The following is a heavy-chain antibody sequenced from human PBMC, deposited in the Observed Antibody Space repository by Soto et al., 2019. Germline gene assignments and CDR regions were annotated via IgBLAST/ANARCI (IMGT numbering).Heavy chain of an antibody. Sequence: EVQLLESGGGLVQPGGSLRLSCAASRFTFSTYAMNWVRQAPGQGLAWVSTISGSGGSTFYADSVKGRFTISRDNSNNTPYLQMNSLTAEDTAVYYCARDWDISSWYDSSWGLYCHYWGQGTPVTVSS. CDR1: RFTFSTYA. V-gene: IGHV3-23*01. CDR3: ARDWDISSWYDSSWGLYCHY. D-gene: IGHD6-13*01. J-gene: IGHJ4*02. CDR2: ISGSGGST.